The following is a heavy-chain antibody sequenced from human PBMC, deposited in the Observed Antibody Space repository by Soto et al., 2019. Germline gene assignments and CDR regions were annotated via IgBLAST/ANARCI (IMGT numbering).Heavy chain of an antibody. CDR3: GLTYYDILTGPTGDAFDI. D-gene: IGHD3-9*01. CDR1: GFTFTSSA. V-gene: IGHV1-58*01. CDR2: IVVGSGNT. J-gene: IGHJ3*02. Sequence: SVKVSCKASGFTFTSSAVQWVRQARGQRLEWIGWIVVGSGNTNYAQKFQERVTITRDMSTSTAYMELSSLRSEDTAVYYCGLTYYDILTGPTGDAFDIWGQGTMVTVSS.